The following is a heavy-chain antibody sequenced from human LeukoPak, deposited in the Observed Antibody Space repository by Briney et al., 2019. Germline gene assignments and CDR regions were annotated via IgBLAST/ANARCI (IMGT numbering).Heavy chain of an antibody. V-gene: IGHV3-30*02. D-gene: IGHD6-13*01. CDR3: ARGDKQLVFNRNKGGFDP. CDR2: IRFDGSYK. Sequence: QPGRSLRLSCAASGFTFNSYGMHWVRQAPGKGLEWVAFIRFDGSYKYYADSVKGRFTISRDTSKNTLYLQMNSLRTEDTAVYYCARGDKQLVFNRNKGGFDPWGQGTLVTVSS. J-gene: IGHJ5*02. CDR1: GFTFNSYG.